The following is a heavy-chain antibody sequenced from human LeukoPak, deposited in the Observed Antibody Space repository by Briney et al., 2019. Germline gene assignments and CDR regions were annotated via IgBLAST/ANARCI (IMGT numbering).Heavy chain of an antibody. V-gene: IGHV3-64*02. CDR1: GLIFSSYA. Sequence: PGGSLRLSCAASGLIFSSYAMQWVRQAPGKELECISAITGNGGGTFYADSVKGRFTISRDNSKNTLFLQMDSLKAEDMAVYYRVRGGQSTNCFDYWGQGILVTVSS. CDR3: VRGGQSTNCFDY. J-gene: IGHJ4*02. CDR2: ITGNGGGT. D-gene: IGHD1-1*01.